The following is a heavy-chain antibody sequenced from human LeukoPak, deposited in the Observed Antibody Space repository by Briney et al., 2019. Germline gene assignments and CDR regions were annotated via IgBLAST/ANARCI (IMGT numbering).Heavy chain of an antibody. Sequence: ASVKVSCKASGYTFIGYYMHWVRQAPGQGLAWMGWISGYNGVTRYPQTFQDRITMTTDTSASTVYMELKNLTSDDTAVYFCARDFSNFGDFWGQGTLITVSA. CDR3: ARDFSNFGDF. V-gene: IGHV1-18*04. CDR1: GYTFIGYY. J-gene: IGHJ4*02. D-gene: IGHD3-3*01. CDR2: ISGYNGVT.